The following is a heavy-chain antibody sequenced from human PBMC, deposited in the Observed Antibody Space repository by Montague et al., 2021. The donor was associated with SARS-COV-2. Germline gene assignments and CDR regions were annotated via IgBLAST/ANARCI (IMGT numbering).Heavy chain of an antibody. V-gene: IGHV3-74*03. CDR3: ASWTSEVAGMDY. D-gene: IGHD6-19*01. CDR1: GFIFSNYG. Sequence: SLRLSCAASGFIFSNYGMRWVRQAPGKGLVWVSRINFDGGGTAYADSVKGRFTISRDNAKNTLYLQMSSLRAEDTAVYYCASWTSEVAGMDYWGQGTLVTVSS. CDR2: INFDGGGT. J-gene: IGHJ4*02.